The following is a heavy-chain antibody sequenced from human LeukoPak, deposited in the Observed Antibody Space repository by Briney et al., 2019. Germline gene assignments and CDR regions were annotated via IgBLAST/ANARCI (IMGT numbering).Heavy chain of an antibody. Sequence: GGSLRLSCAASGFTVSSNYMSWVRQAPGKGLEWVSVIYSGGSTYYADSVKGRFTISRHNSKNTLYLQMNSLRAEDTAVYYCASDIPQSYYYGMDVWGQGTRSPSP. V-gene: IGHV3-53*04. CDR3: ASDIPQSYYYGMDV. J-gene: IGHJ6*02. D-gene: IGHD2-21*01. CDR1: GFTVSSNY. CDR2: IYSGGST.